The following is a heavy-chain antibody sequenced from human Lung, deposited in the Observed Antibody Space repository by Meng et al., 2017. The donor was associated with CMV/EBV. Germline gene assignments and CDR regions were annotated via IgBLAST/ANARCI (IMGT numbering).Heavy chain of an antibody. V-gene: IGHV4-30-4*01. CDR2: IYYSGST. CDR3: ARDRTTGRYFDY. Sequence: QVQVQESGPGLVNPSQTLSLTCTVSGGSISSGDYYWSWIRQPPGKGLEWIGYIYYSGSTYYNPSLKSRVTISVDTSKNQFSLKLSSVTAADTAVYYCARDRTTGRYFDYWGQGTLVTVSS. J-gene: IGHJ4*02. CDR1: GGSISSGDYY. D-gene: IGHD4-11*01.